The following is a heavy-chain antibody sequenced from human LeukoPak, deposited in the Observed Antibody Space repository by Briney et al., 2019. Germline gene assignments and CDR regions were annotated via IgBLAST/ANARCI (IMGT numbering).Heavy chain of an antibody. Sequence: PSETLSLTCTVSGGSISRGSYYWNWIRQPAGKGLEWIGRIYTSGSTNYNPSLKSRVTISVDTSKNQFSLRLSSVTAADTAMYYCVKSGGYGLIDYWGQGTRVTVSS. CDR1: GGSISRGSYY. D-gene: IGHD1-26*01. V-gene: IGHV4-61*02. CDR2: IYTSGST. CDR3: VKSGGYGLIDY. J-gene: IGHJ4*02.